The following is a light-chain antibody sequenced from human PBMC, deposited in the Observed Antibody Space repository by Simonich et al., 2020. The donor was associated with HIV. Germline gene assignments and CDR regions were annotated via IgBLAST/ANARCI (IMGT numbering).Light chain of an antibody. CDR1: QGISSY. CDR3: QHLNSYPRT. CDR2: AAS. Sequence: DIQMTQSPSSLSASVGDRFTITCRASQGISSYLAWYQQKPGKAPKLLIYAASTLQSGVPSRFSGSGSGTEFTLTISSLQPEDFATYYCQHLNSYPRTFGQGTKVEIK. J-gene: IGKJ1*01. V-gene: IGKV1-9*01.